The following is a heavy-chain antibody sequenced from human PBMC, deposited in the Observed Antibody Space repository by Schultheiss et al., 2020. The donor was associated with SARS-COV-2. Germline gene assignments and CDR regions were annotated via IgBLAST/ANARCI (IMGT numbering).Heavy chain of an antibody. D-gene: IGHD5-18*01. V-gene: IGHV5-51*01. CDR3: ARHEGSYGPAAY. CDR1: GYSFTSYW. CDR2: IYPGDSDT. J-gene: IGHJ4*02. Sequence: GGSLRLSCKGSGYSFTSYWIGWVRQMPGKGLEWMGIIYPGDSDTRYSPSFQGQVTISADKSIKTAYLHWNTLEASDSAMYYCARHEGSYGPAAYWGQGTLVTVSS.